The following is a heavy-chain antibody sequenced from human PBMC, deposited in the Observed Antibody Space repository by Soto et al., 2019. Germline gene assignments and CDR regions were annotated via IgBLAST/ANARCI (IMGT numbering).Heavy chain of an antibody. V-gene: IGHV1-18*01. D-gene: IGHD6-6*01. J-gene: IGHJ4*02. CDR1: GYTFSNYG. Sequence: QVQLVQSGAEVKKPGASVKVSCQASGYTFSNYGFSWVRQAPGQGLEWMGWISGYNGNTNYAERRQGRVTMTTDTSTSTAYMELKSLRYDDTAVYYCARDGQLGYWGQGTPVTVSS. CDR3: ARDGQLGY. CDR2: ISGYNGNT.